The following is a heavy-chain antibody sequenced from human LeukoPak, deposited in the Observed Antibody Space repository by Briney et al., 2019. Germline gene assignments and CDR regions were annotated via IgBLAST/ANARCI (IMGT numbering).Heavy chain of an antibody. V-gene: IGHV4-59*01. J-gene: IGHJ4*02. Sequence: SETLSLTCAVYGGSFSGYYWSWIRQPPGKGLEWIGYIYYSGSTNYNPSLKSRVTISVDTSKNQFSLKLSSMTAADTAVCYCARLVPYYDFWSGYYFDYWGQGTLVTVSS. CDR3: ARLVPYYDFWSGYYFDY. D-gene: IGHD3-3*01. CDR2: IYYSGST. CDR1: GGSFSGYY.